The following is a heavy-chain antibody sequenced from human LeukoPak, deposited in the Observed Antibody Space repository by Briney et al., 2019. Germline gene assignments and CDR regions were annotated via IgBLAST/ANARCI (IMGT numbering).Heavy chain of an antibody. Sequence: GRSLRLSCAASGFTFSSYGMHWVRQAPGKGLEWVAVIWYDGSNKYYADSVKGRFTISRDNSKNTLYLQMNSLRAEDTAVHYCAKEGPGSYWYFDLWGRGTLVTVSS. CDR1: GFTFSSYG. D-gene: IGHD2-15*01. CDR3: AKEGPGSYWYFDL. V-gene: IGHV3-33*06. J-gene: IGHJ2*01. CDR2: IWYDGSNK.